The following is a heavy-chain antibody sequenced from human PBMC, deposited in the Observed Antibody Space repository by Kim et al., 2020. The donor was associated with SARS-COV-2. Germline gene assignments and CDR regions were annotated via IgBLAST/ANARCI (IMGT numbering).Heavy chain of an antibody. D-gene: IGHD1-26*01. J-gene: IGHJ6*02. Sequence: SVKVSCKASGFTFTSSAMQWVRQARGQRLEWIGWIVVGSGNTNYAQKFQERVTITRDMSTSTAYMELSSLRSEDTAVYYCAAEVSGSYSYYGMDVWGQGTTVTVSS. CDR2: IVVGSGNT. CDR3: AAEVSGSYSYYGMDV. CDR1: GFTFTSSA. V-gene: IGHV1-58*02.